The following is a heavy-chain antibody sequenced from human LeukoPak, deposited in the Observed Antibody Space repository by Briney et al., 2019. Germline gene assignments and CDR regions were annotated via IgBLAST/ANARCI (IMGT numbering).Heavy chain of an antibody. V-gene: IGHV4-59*08. D-gene: IGHD2/OR15-2a*01. CDR3: ARLSDSTTWFVDS. CDR2: VYDSGST. J-gene: IGHJ4*02. CDR1: GGSISSYY. Sequence: SETLSLTCTVSGGSISSYYWSWIRQPPGKGLEWLGNVYDSGSTNNNPSLEGRVTISEDASKNQFSLRLTSVTAADTAVYFCARLSDSTTWFVDSWGQGTLVTVSS.